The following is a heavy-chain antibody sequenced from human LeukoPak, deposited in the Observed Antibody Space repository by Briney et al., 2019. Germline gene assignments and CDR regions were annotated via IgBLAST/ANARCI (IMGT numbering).Heavy chain of an antibody. CDR2: INHSGST. CDR1: GGSFSGYY. CDR3: ARTRVLRYFDWLLSYFFDY. V-gene: IGHV4-34*01. Sequence: PSETLSLTCAVYGGSFSGYYWSWIRQPPGKGLEWIGEINHSGSTNYNPSLKSRVTISVDTSKNQFSLKLSSVNAADTAVYYCARTRVLRYFDWLLSYFFDYWGQGTLVTVSS. D-gene: IGHD3-9*01. J-gene: IGHJ4*02.